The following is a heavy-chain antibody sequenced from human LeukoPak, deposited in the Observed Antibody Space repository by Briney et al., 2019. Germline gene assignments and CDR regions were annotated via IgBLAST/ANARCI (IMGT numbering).Heavy chain of an antibody. Sequence: GESLKISCKGSGYSFTSYWIGWVRQMPGKGLEWMGVIYPGDSDTRYSPSLQGQVTISVDKSISTAYLQWSSLKASDTAMYYCARRRYYGSGSYAPFDYWGQGTLVTVSS. V-gene: IGHV5-51*01. CDR1: GYSFTSYW. D-gene: IGHD3-10*01. CDR2: IYPGDSDT. CDR3: ARRRYYGSGSYAPFDY. J-gene: IGHJ4*02.